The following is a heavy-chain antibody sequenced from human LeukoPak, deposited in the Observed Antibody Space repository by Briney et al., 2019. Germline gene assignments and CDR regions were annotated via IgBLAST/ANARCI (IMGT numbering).Heavy chain of an antibody. CDR2: INPNSGGT. V-gene: IGHV1-2*02. Sequence: ASVKVSCKASGYTFTVYYMHWVRQAPGQGREWMGWINPNSGGTNYAQKFQGRVTMTRDTSISTAYMELSRLRSDDTAVYYCFSHSYSDAFDIWGQGTMVTVSS. CDR3: FSHSYSDAFDI. D-gene: IGHD2-21*01. CDR1: GYTFTVYY. J-gene: IGHJ3*02.